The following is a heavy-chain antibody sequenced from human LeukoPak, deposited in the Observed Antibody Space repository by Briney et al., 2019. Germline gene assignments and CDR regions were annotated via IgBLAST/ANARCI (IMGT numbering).Heavy chain of an antibody. Sequence: GRSLRLSCAASGFTFSSYGMHWVRQAPGKGLEWVAVIWYDGSNKYYADSVEGRFTISRDNSKNTLYLQMNSLRVEDTAVYYCARGGRRFWGQGTLVTVSS. CDR2: IWYDGSNK. CDR1: GFTFSSYG. CDR3: ARGGRRF. D-gene: IGHD3-16*01. V-gene: IGHV3-33*01. J-gene: IGHJ4*02.